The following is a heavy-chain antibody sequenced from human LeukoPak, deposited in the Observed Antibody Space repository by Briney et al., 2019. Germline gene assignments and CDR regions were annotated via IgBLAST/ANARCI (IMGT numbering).Heavy chain of an antibody. D-gene: IGHD1-26*01. CDR3: AREGATWYYYSMDV. V-gene: IGHV4-34*01. CDR1: GGSFSGYY. CDR2: INHSGST. Sequence: KSSETLSLTCAVYGGSFSGYYWSWIRQPPGKGLEWIGEINHSGSTNYNPSLKSRVTISVDTSKNQFSLKLSSVTAADTAVYYCAREGATWYYYSMDVWGQGTTVTVSS. J-gene: IGHJ6*02.